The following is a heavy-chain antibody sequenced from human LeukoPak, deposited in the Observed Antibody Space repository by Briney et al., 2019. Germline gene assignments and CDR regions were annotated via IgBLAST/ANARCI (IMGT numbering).Heavy chain of an antibody. CDR3: ARYIEMATIDYFDY. V-gene: IGHV4-39*01. J-gene: IGHJ4*02. CDR1: GGSISSSSYY. Sequence: PSETLSLTCTVSGGSISSSSYYWGWIRQPPGKGLEWIGSIYYSGSTYYNPSLKSRVTISVDTSKNQFSLKLSSVTAADTAVYYCARYIEMATIDYFDYWGQGTLVTVYS. CDR2: IYYSGST. D-gene: IGHD5-24*01.